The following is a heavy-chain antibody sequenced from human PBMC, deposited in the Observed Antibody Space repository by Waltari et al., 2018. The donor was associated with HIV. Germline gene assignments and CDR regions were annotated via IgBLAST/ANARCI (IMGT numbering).Heavy chain of an antibody. CDR1: GFPFSNYG. V-gene: IGHV3-30*02. J-gene: IGHJ4*02. Sequence: QVQMVESGGGVVQPGGSLRLPCKASGFPFSNYGMYWVRQAPGKGLQWVAFIRYDGTNKYYADSVKGRFIISRDNSKNTLSLQMHSLRAEDTAVYYCAKAPHHYDSSGPVYWGQGTLVTVSS. D-gene: IGHD3-22*01. CDR3: AKAPHHYDSSGPVY. CDR2: IRYDGTNK.